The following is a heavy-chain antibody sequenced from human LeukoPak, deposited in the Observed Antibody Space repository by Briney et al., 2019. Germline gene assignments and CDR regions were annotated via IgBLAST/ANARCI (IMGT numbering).Heavy chain of an antibody. CDR3: ARLFGGVTTFDY. D-gene: IGHD4-17*01. CDR2: INPDGSGT. CDR1: GFTVSSNY. V-gene: IGHV3-7*01. Sequence: GGFLRLSCVASGFTVSSNYMSWVRQGPGKGLDWVASINPDGSGTSSVDSVKGRFTISRDNAQNSLYLQMNSLSAEDTAVYYCARLFGGVTTFDYWGQGTLVAVSS. J-gene: IGHJ4*02.